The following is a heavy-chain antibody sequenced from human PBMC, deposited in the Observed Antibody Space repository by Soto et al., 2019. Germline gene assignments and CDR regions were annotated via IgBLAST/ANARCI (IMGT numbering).Heavy chain of an antibody. J-gene: IGHJ6*01. V-gene: IGHV3-30-3*01. Sequence: GGSLRLSCAASGFTLSSYAMHWVRQAPGKGLEWVAVLSYDGSNKYYADSVKGRFTISRDNSKNTLYLQMNSLRAEDTAVYYCARDESLITIFGVVISDYYYGMDVWGQGTTVTVSS. D-gene: IGHD3-3*01. CDR2: LSYDGSNK. CDR1: GFTLSSYA. CDR3: ARDESLITIFGVVISDYYYGMDV.